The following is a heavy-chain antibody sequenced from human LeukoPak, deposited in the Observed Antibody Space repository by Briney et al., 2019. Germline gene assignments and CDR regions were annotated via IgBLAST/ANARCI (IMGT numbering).Heavy chain of an antibody. CDR2: IYTSGST. CDR1: GGFISSGSYY. V-gene: IGHV4-61*02. CDR3: ASTASNGGAFDI. J-gene: IGHJ3*02. Sequence: PSETLSLTCTVSGGFISSGSYYWSWIRQPAGKGLEWIGRIYTSGSTKYSSSLKSRVTMSMDTSKNQFSLNLSSVTAADRALYYCASTASNGGAFDIWGQGTVVTVSS. D-gene: IGHD3-22*01.